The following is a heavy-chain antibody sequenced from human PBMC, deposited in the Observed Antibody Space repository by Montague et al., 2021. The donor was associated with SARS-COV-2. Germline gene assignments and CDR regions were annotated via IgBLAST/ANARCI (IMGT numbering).Heavy chain of an antibody. Sequence: TLSLTCSVSGGSISSGDYYWSWLRPPAGKGLEWIGRIYTTGSTNYNPSLKSRVTISQDTSKNQLYLKLTSVTAAATAVYYCARDKIVIVPTTLELTWIDGDKNCYDGMDVWGQGTTVTVSS. D-gene: IGHD2/OR15-2a*01. CDR3: ARDKIVIVPTTLELTWIDGDKNCYDGMDV. J-gene: IGHJ6*02. CDR2: IYTTGST. V-gene: IGHV4-61*02. CDR1: GGSISSGDYY.